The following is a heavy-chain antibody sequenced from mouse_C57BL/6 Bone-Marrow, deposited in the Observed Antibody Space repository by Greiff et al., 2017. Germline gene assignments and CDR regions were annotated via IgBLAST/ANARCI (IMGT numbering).Heavy chain of an antibody. Sequence: QVQLQQSGAELAKPGASVKLSCKASGYTFTSYWMHWVKQRPGQGLEWIGYINPSSGYTKYTQKFKDKATLTADKAYSTAYMQLSSLTYEDSAVYYCASPSNYGFAYWGQGTRVTVSA. CDR2: INPSSGYT. J-gene: IGHJ3*01. CDR1: GYTFTSYW. D-gene: IGHD2-5*01. CDR3: ASPSNYGFAY. V-gene: IGHV1-7*01.